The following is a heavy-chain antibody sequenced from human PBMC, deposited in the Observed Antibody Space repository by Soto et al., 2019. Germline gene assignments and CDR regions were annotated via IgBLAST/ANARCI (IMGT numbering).Heavy chain of an antibody. CDR2: IIPILGIA. CDR1: GGTFSSYT. CDR3: ARVLTTVTKNYYYMDV. V-gene: IGHV1-69*02. D-gene: IGHD4-17*01. J-gene: IGHJ6*03. Sequence: QVQLVQSGAEVKKPGSSVKVSCKASGGTFSSYTISWVRQAPGQGLEWMGRIIPILGIANYAQKFQGRVTITADKSTSTAYMELSSLRSDDTAVYYCARVLTTVTKNYYYMDVWGKGTTVTVSS.